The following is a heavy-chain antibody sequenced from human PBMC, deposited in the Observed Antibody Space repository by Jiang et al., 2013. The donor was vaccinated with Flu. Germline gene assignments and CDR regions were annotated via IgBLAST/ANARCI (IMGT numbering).Heavy chain of an antibody. CDR3: ARDPDTANKIDY. CDR1: GFTFSAHF. Sequence: VQLLESGGGVVQPGTSLRLSCAASGFTFSAHFMHWVRQAPGKGLEWVAYIWFDAGNTYYADSVKGRFTISRDNSKNILYLEMNSLRAEDTAVYYCARDPDTANKIDYWGQGTLVTVSS. D-gene: IGHD1/OR15-1a*01. J-gene: IGHJ4*02. V-gene: IGHV3-33*01. CDR2: IWFDAGNT.